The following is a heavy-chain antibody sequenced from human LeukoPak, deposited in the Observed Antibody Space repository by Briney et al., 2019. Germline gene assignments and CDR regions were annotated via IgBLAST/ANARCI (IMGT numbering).Heavy chain of an antibody. CDR3: ARVACSGGSCYYMDV. V-gene: IGHV1-3*01. D-gene: IGHD2-15*01. CDR1: GYTFTSYA. CDR2: INAGNGNT. J-gene: IGHJ6*03. Sequence: ASVKVSCKASGYTFTSYAMHWVRQAPGQRLEWMGWINAGNGNTKYSQEFQGRVTITRDTSASTAYMELSSLRSDDTAVYYCARVACSGGSCYYMDVWGKGTTVTISS.